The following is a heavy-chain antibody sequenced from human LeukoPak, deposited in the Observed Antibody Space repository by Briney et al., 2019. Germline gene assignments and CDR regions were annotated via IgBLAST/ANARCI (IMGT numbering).Heavy chain of an antibody. CDR1: GFTFSNHW. CDR3: AKEVFPYYDILTGSGDY. V-gene: IGHV3-7*01. D-gene: IGHD3-9*01. Sequence: GGSLRLSCADSGFTFSNHWMSWVRHTAGKGLEWVANIKQDGSEIDSVDSLKGRFTISRDNAKNAVYLQVNSLKAQDTGVYYCAKEVFPYYDILTGSGDYWGQGTLVTVSS. CDR2: IKQDGSEI. J-gene: IGHJ4*02.